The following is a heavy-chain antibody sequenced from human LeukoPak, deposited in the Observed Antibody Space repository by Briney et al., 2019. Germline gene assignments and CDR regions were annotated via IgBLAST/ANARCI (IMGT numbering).Heavy chain of an antibody. CDR3: AKDISGWYSNASGRGFQH. D-gene: IGHD6-19*01. CDR1: GFTFSSYW. V-gene: IGHV3-7*01. Sequence: GGSLRLSCTASGFTFSSYWMNWVRQAPGKGLEWVANIDQDGSEKNHVDSVKGRFTISRDNTENTLYLQMISLRAEDTAVYYCAKDISGWYSNASGRGFQHWGQGTLVTVSS. J-gene: IGHJ1*01. CDR2: IDQDGSEK.